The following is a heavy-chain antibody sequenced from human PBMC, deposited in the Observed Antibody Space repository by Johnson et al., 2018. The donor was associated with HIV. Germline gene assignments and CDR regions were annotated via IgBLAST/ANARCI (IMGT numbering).Heavy chain of an antibody. Sequence: VQLVESGGGLVQPGGSLRLSCAASGFTFSSYGMLWVRQAPGKGLEWVAVISYDGNNKYYADSVKGRFTISRDNSKNTLYLQMNSLRAEDTALYYCAKGGIATRFFDIWGQVTMVTVSS. J-gene: IGHJ3*02. V-gene: IGHV3-30*18. D-gene: IGHD6-6*01. CDR3: AKGGIATRFFDI. CDR2: ISYDGNNK. CDR1: GFTFSSYG.